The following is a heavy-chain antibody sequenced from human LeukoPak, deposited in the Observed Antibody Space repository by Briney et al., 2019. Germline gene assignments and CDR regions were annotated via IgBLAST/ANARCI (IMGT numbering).Heavy chain of an antibody. Sequence: GGSLRLSCVASGLSVSNNYMNWVRQAPGEGLEWVSALYIGGNTYYVDSVRGRFTISRDNSKNTLYLQMNSLRAEDTAIYCCMAAAGYNYGQCWGQGTLVTVSS. CDR1: GLSVSNNY. D-gene: IGHD5-18*01. CDR3: MAAAGYNYGQC. CDR2: LYIGGNT. J-gene: IGHJ4*02. V-gene: IGHV3-53*01.